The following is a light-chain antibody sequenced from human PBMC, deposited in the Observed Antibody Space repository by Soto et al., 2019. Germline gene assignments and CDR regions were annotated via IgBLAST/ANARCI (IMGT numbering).Light chain of an antibody. Sequence: DIQMTQSPSSLSASVGDRVTITCRASQSISTYLNWYQQKVGKAPKLLIYAASSLQRGVPSRFSGNGSGTDFTLTVSTLQPEDFVTYYCQQSYSTPRTFGQGTRLEIK. CDR2: AAS. CDR3: QQSYSTPRT. CDR1: QSISTY. J-gene: IGKJ2*02. V-gene: IGKV1-39*01.